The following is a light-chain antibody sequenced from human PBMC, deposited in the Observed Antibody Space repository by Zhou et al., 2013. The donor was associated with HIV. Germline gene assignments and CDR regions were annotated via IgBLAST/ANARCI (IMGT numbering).Light chain of an antibody. V-gene: IGKV2-28*01. CDR3: MQALQTPYS. CDR2: LGS. J-gene: IGKJ2*03. CDR1: QSLLNSNGNNY. Sequence: DIVMTQSPLSLPVTPGEPASISCRSSQSLLNSNGNNYLDWYLQKPGQSPRLLIYLGSNRASGVPDRFSGSGSGTDFTLKISRVEAEDVGVYYCMQALQTPYSFGQGTKLEIK.